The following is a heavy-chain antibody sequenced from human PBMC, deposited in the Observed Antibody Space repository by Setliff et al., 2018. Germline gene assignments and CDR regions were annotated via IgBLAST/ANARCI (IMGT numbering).Heavy chain of an antibody. J-gene: IGHJ4*03. CDR1: GGSINNGSYY. D-gene: IGHD2-15*01. V-gene: IGHV4-61*09. Sequence: SETLSLTCTVSGGSINNGSYYWSWIRQPAGKGLEWIGHIYTSGSTNYNPSLKSRVTISVDTSKNQFSLKLSSVTAADTAVYYCASAAAGYCSGRSCYAKLYFDYWVPETLLVTVSS. CDR2: IYTSGST. CDR3: ASAAAGYCSGRSCYAKLYFDY.